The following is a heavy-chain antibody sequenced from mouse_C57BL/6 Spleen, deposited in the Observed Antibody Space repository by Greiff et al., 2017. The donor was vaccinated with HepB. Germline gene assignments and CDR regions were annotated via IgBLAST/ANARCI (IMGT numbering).Heavy chain of an antibody. Sequence: EVQGVESGPELVKPGASVKIPCKASGYTFTDYNMDWVKQSHGKSLEWIGDINPNNGGTIYNQKFKGKATLTVDKSSSTAYMELRSLTSEDTAVYYCARVYYYGSSLYYAMDYWGQGTSVTVSS. CDR2: INPNNGGT. D-gene: IGHD1-1*01. CDR1: GYTFTDYN. V-gene: IGHV1-18*01. CDR3: ARVYYYGSSLYYAMDY. J-gene: IGHJ4*01.